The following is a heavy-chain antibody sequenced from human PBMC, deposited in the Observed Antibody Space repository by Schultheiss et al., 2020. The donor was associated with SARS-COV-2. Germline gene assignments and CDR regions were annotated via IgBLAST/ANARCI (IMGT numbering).Heavy chain of an antibody. D-gene: IGHD2-21*01. J-gene: IGHJ4*02. CDR3: ARDGGDGYALGYDY. CDR2: ISSSSSYI. Sequence: GGSLRLSCAASGFTFSDYYMSWIRQAPGKGLEWVSSISSSSSYIYYADSVMGRFTISRDNAKNSLYLQMNSLRAEDTAVYYCARDGGDGYALGYDYWGQGTLVTVSS. V-gene: IGHV3-11*06. CDR1: GFTFSDYY.